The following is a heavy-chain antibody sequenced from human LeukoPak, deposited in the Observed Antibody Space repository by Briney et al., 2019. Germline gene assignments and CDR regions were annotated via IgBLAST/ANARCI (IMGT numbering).Heavy chain of an antibody. V-gene: IGHV4-39*07. CDR3: ARGPKRKAAASVDY. CDR1: GGSISISCYY. J-gene: IGHJ4*02. Sequence: SETLSLTCTVSGGSISISCYYWSWLRQPPGKGLEWFGEINHSGSTNYNPSLKSRVTISVDTSKNQCSLKLSSVTAADTAVYYCARGPKRKAAASVDYWGQGTLVTVSS. CDR2: INHSGST. D-gene: IGHD6-13*01.